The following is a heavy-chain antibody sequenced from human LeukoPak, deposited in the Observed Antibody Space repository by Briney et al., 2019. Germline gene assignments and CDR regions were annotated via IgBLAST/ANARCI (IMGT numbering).Heavy chain of an antibody. V-gene: IGHV3-23*01. CDR2: ITGSGDTT. Sequence: GGSLRLSCAASGFNFRNYAMSWVRQAPGKGLEWVAAITGSGDTTYYADSVKGRLTISRDNSKNTLYVEVNTLRAEDTAIYYCAMWADYDILTGYYVSDFWGQGTLVTVSS. CDR1: GFNFRNYA. J-gene: IGHJ4*02. CDR3: AMWADYDILTGYYVSDF. D-gene: IGHD3-9*01.